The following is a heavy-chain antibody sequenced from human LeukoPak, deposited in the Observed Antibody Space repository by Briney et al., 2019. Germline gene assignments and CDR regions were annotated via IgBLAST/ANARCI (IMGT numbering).Heavy chain of an antibody. Sequence: NTSQTLSLTCTVSGGSISSGDYYWSWIRQPPGKGLEWIGYIYYSGSTYYNPSLKSRVTISVDTSKNQFSLKLSSVTAADTAVYYCARDFALPGLRFLEWSPLPIDYWGQGTLVTVSS. V-gene: IGHV4-30-4*01. J-gene: IGHJ4*02. CDR3: ARDFALPGLRFLEWSPLPIDY. CDR2: IYYSGST. D-gene: IGHD3-3*01. CDR1: GGSISSGDYY.